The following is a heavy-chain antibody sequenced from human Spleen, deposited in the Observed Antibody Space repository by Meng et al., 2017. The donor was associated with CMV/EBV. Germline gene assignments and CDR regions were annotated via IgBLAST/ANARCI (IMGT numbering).Heavy chain of an antibody. CDR3: AKSRGSSTSFGAY. Sequence: ETLSLTCTVSGGSISSSSYYWGWIRQPPGKGPEWVSGIWGSSGSTDYADSVKGRFTTSRDNSKNTLYLQMNSLRAEDTAVYYCAKSRGSSTSFGAYWGQGTLVTVSS. J-gene: IGHJ4*02. CDR2: IWGSSGST. D-gene: IGHD2-2*01. V-gene: IGHV3-23*01. CDR1: GGSISSSSYY.